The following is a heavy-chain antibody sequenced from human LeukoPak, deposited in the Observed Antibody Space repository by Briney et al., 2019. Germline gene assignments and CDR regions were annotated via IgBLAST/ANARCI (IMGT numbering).Heavy chain of an antibody. Sequence: TGGSLRLSCAASGFTFSSYGMSWVRQAPGKGLEWVSAISGSGGSTYYADSVKGRFTISRDNSKNTLYLQMNSLRAEDTAVYYCAKDQRWLAVADYWGQGTLVTVSS. V-gene: IGHV3-23*01. J-gene: IGHJ4*02. CDR3: AKDQRWLAVADY. CDR1: GFTFSSYG. CDR2: ISGSGGST. D-gene: IGHD6-19*01.